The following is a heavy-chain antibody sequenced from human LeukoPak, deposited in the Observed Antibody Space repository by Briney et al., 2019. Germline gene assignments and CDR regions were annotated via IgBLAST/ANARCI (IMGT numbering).Heavy chain of an antibody. Sequence: GGSLRLSCAASGFTFSNYAMNWVRQAPGKGLEWVAGIGGGDDIHYADSVKGRFTGSRDDSKNTLYLQMSSLRIEDTAVYYCAKDATPFNSIWDYFDSWSQGTLVTVSA. V-gene: IGHV3-23*01. D-gene: IGHD7-27*01. CDR3: AKDATPFNSIWDYFDS. CDR2: IGGGDDI. CDR1: GFTFSNYA. J-gene: IGHJ4*02.